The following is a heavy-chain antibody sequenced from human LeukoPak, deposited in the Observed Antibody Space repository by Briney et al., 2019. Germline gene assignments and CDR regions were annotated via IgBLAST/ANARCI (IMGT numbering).Heavy chain of an antibody. V-gene: IGHV4-59*01. D-gene: IGHD4-11*01. Sequence: SETLSLTCTVSGGSISSYYWSWIRQPPGKGLEWIGYIYYSGSTNHNPSLKSRVTISVDTSKNQFSLKLSSVTAADTAVYYCARSDYSNSYFDYWGQGTRVTVSS. CDR2: IYYSGST. CDR1: GGSISSYY. CDR3: ARSDYSNSYFDY. J-gene: IGHJ4*02.